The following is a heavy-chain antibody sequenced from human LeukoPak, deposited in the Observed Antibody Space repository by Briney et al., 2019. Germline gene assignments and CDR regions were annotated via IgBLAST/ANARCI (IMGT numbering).Heavy chain of an antibody. CDR3: AGGGTTADY. Sequence: PSETLSLTCAVYGGSFSGYYWRWIRQPPGKGLEWIGEINHSGSTNNNPSLKSRVTISVGTTKKQSSHLQIPSTTADTAAYYCAGGGTTADYWGQGTLVTVSS. CDR1: GGSFSGYY. D-gene: IGHD1-1*01. J-gene: IGHJ4*02. V-gene: IGHV4-34*01. CDR2: INHSGST.